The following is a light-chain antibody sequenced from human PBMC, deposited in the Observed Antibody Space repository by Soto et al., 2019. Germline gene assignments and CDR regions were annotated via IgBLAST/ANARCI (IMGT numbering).Light chain of an antibody. CDR2: DVN. Sequence: QSALTQPASVSGSPGQSITISCTGTSSDVGGYNYVSWYQQHPGKAPKLMIYDVNNRPSGVSNRFSGSKSGNTASLTISGFQAEDEADYYCSSYTGSSTYVVFGGGTKLTVL. CDR3: SSYTGSSTYVV. J-gene: IGLJ2*01. CDR1: SSDVGGYNY. V-gene: IGLV2-14*01.